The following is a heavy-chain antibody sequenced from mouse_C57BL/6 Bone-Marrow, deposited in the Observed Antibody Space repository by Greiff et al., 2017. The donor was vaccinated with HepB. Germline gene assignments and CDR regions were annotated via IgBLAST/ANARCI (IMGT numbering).Heavy chain of an antibody. Sequence: AASGFSFNTYAMNWVRQAPGKGLEWVARIRSKSNNYATYYADSVKDRFTISRDDSESMLYLQMNNLKTEDTAMYYCVRPAVVATDAMDYWGQGTSVTVSS. V-gene: IGHV10-1*01. D-gene: IGHD1-1*01. CDR1: GFSFNTYA. CDR2: IRSKSNNYAT. CDR3: VRPAVVATDAMDY. J-gene: IGHJ4*01.